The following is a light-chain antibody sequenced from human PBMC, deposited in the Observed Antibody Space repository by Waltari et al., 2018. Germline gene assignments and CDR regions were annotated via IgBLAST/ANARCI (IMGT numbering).Light chain of an antibody. J-gene: IGKJ4*01. Sequence: EIVLTQSPATLSLSPGERATLSCGASQSVSSYLAWYQQKPGQAPRVLIYDASNRATGIPARFSGSGSGTDFTLTISSLEPEDFAVYYCQQRSNWPLTFGGGTKVEIK. V-gene: IGKV3-11*01. CDR1: QSVSSY. CDR3: QQRSNWPLT. CDR2: DAS.